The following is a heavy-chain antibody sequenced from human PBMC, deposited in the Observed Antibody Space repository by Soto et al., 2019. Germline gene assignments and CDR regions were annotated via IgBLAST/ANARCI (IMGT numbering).Heavy chain of an antibody. D-gene: IGHD3-10*01. Sequence: QLQLQESGPGLVKPSETLSLTCTVSGGSISSSSYYWGWIRQPPGKGLEWIGSIYYSGSTYYNPSLKSRVTISVDTSKNQFSLKLSSVTAADTAVYYCARRMVRGVIIGGDWFDPWGQGTLVTVSS. CDR3: ARRMVRGVIIGGDWFDP. CDR2: IYYSGST. J-gene: IGHJ5*02. V-gene: IGHV4-39*01. CDR1: GGSISSSSYY.